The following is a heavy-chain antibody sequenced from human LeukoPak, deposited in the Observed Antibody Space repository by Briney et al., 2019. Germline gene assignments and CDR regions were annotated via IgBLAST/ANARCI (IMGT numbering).Heavy chain of an antibody. CDR3: ARGQEFDDGVFDS. CDR1: GFTFSTYA. J-gene: IGHJ4*02. D-gene: IGHD1-1*01. Sequence: GGSLRLSCAASGFTFSTYAMSWVRQAPGKGLDWVSGITTSGGSTNYADSVKGRFTISRDNSKNTLYLQMNSLRVEDTAIYYCARGQEFDDGVFDSWGQGTLVTVSS. CDR2: ITTSGGST. V-gene: IGHV3-23*01.